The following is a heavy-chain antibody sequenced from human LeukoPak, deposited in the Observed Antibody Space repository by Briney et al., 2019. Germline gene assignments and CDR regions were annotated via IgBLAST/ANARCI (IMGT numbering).Heavy chain of an antibody. V-gene: IGHV1-18*01. D-gene: IGHD2-15*01. J-gene: IGHJ4*02. CDR2: ISAYNGNT. CDR1: GYTFTSYG. CDR3: ARVLGYCSGGSCHFDY. Sequence: ASVKVSCKASGYTFTSYGISWVRQAPGQGLEWMGWISAYNGNTNYAQKLQGRVTMTTDTSTSTAYMELRSLRSDDTAVYYCARVLGYCSGGSCHFDYWGQGTLVTISS.